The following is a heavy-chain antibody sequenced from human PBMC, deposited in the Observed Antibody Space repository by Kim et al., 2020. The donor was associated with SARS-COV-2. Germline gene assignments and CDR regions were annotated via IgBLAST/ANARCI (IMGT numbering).Heavy chain of an antibody. J-gene: IGHJ4*02. Sequence: ADSVKGRFTISRDNSKNPFYLQMNSLRAEKTAVYYGAKGHSGGSLIYFDYWGQGTLVTVSS. CDR3: AKGHSGGSLIYFDY. V-gene: IGHV3-23*01. D-gene: IGHD2-15*01.